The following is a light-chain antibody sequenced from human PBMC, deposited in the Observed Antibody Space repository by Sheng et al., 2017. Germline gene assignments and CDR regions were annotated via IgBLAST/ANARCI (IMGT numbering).Light chain of an antibody. CDR2: KTS. CDR3: QQYSMCWA. V-gene: IGKV1-5*03. J-gene: IGKJ1*01. CDR1: QSIDNW. Sequence: DIQMTQSPSTLSASIGDRVTITCRASQSIDNWLAWYQQKPGKAPNLIIYKTSTLQSGVPSRFSGSGSGTEFTLTISSLQPDDFATYYCQQYSMCWAFGQGTRVEIK.